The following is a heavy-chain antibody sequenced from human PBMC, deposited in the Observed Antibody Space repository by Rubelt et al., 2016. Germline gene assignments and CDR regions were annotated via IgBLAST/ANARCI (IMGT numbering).Heavy chain of an antibody. Sequence: QLQLQESGPGLVKPSETLSLTCAVSGDSISTSSYYWGWIRKPPGEGLEGIGAIHYSGRPYYKQYLTSRRDILPDTSKAHFTRNRKAVRAADTAVYYCARGLAAGCHMDVWGKGTTVTVSS. CDR2: IHYSGRP. CDR1: GDSISTSSYY. D-gene: IGHD6-19*01. J-gene: IGHJ6*03. V-gene: IGHV4-39*02. CDR3: ARGLAAGCHMDV.